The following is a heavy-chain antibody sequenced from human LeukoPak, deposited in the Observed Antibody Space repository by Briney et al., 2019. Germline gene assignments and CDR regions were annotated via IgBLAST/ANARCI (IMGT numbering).Heavy chain of an antibody. CDR3: ARALVAPPDLYYFDY. CDR1: GYSISSGYY. V-gene: IGHV4-38-2*02. D-gene: IGHD1-14*01. J-gene: IGHJ4*02. Sequence: SETLSLTCTVSGYSISSGYYWGWIRQPPGKGLEWIGNIYHSGSTYYNPSLKSRVTISVDRSKNQFSLKLSSVTAADTAVYYCARALVAPPDLYYFDYWGQGTLVTVSS. CDR2: IYHSGST.